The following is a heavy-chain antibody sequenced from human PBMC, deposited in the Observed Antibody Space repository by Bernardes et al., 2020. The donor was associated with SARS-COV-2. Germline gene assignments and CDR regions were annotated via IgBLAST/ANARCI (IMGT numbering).Heavy chain of an antibody. J-gene: IGHJ4*02. Sequence: GGSLRLSCVASGFTFSKNAMTWVRQVPGKGLEWVSAISAIGGSTYYAESVKGRFTISRDNAKNTLYLQMNSLRADDTAVYYCARGSGNYYHDYWGQGTLVTVSS. V-gene: IGHV3-23*01. CDR1: GFTFSKNA. CDR2: ISAIGGST. CDR3: ARGSGNYYHDY. D-gene: IGHD3-10*01.